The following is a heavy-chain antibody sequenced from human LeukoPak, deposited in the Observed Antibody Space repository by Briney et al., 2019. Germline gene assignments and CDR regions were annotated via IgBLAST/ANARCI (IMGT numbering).Heavy chain of an antibody. J-gene: IGHJ4*02. CDR1: GGSISSYY. CDR2: IYYSGST. Sequence: PSETLSLTCTVSGGSISSYYWSWIRQPPGKGLEWIGYIYYSGSTNYNPSLKSRVTISVDTSKNQFSLKLSSVTAADTAVYYCARLRQDYDFWSGPSAYYFDYWGQGTLVTVSS. CDR3: ARLRQDYDFWSGPSAYYFDY. D-gene: IGHD3-3*01. V-gene: IGHV4-59*08.